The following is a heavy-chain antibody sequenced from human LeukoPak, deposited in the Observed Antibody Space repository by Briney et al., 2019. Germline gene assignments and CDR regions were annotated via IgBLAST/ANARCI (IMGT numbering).Heavy chain of an antibody. J-gene: IGHJ4*02. CDR1: GFTFDDYA. CDR2: ISWNSGSI. V-gene: IGHV3-9*03. CDR3: ARGGSYGGRAFDY. Sequence: GRSLGLSCAASGFTFDDYAMHWVRQAPGKGLEWVSGISWNSGSIGYADSVKGRFTISRDNAKNSLYLQMNSLRAEDMALYYCARGGSYGGRAFDYWGQGALVTVSS. D-gene: IGHD5-18*01.